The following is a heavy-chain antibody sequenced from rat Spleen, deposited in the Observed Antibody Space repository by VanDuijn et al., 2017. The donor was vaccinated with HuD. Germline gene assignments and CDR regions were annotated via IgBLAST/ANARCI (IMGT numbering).Heavy chain of an antibody. J-gene: IGHJ2*01. CDR3: ARDLDGYFDY. D-gene: IGHD1-12*03. Sequence: VQLMESGPGLVQPSETLSLTCTVSGFSLTNYNVHWVRQPPGKGLEWMGVMWSGGSTDYNSALKSRLSISRDTSKNQVFLKMNSLQSEDTTTYYCARDLDGYFDYWGQGVMVTVSS. V-gene: IGHV2-45*01. CDR1: GFSLTNYN. CDR2: MWSGGST.